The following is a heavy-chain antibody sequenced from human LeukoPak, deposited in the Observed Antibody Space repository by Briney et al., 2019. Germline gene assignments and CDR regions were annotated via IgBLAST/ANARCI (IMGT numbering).Heavy chain of an antibody. D-gene: IGHD5-18*01. J-gene: IGHJ3*02. V-gene: IGHV4-61*01. CDR2: IYYSGST. CDR1: GGSVSSGSYY. Sequence: SETLSLTCTVSGGSVSSGSYYWSWIRQPPGKGLEWIGYIYYSGSTNYNPSLKSRVTISVDTSKNQFSLKLSSVTAADTAVYYCARSRSGYSYDHAAFEIWGQGTVVTASS. CDR3: ARSRSGYSYDHAAFEI.